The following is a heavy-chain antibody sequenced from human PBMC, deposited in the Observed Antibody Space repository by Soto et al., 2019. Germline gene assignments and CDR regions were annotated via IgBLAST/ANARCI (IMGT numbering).Heavy chain of an antibody. CDR3: VRDFGDLHDFWSGSDY. V-gene: IGHV4-38-2*02. Sequence: SKTLSLTCAVSGYSINSGYYWGWIRQSPGKGLEWIGSVFHSGTTYSTPSLKTRLTISVDTSKNQFSLDLNAVTAADTAVYYCVRDFGDLHDFWSGSDYWGQGIPVTVSS. CDR2: VFHSGTT. D-gene: IGHD3-3*01. CDR1: GYSINSGYY. J-gene: IGHJ4*02.